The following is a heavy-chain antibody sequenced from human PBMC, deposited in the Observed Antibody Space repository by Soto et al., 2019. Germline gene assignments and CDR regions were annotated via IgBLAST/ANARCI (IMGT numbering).Heavy chain of an antibody. J-gene: IGHJ4*02. D-gene: IGHD3-22*01. Sequence: EVQLVESGGGLVKPGGSLRLSCAASGFTFSSYSMNWVRQAPGKGLEWVSSISSSSSYIYYADSVKGRFTISRDNAKNSLYLQMNSLRAEDTAVYYCARAPYYYDSRGDWAYWGQGTLVNVSS. CDR2: ISSSSSYI. CDR3: ARAPYYYDSRGDWAY. CDR1: GFTFSSYS. V-gene: IGHV3-21*01.